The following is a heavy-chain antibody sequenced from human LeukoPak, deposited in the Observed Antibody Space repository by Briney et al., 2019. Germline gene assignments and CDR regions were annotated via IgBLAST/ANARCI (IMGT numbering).Heavy chain of an antibody. V-gene: IGHV3-53*04. D-gene: IGHD6-13*01. CDR2: IYSGGST. CDR3: ARAGCISSWYIPFIDY. Sequence: PGGSLRLSCAASGFTVSSNYMSWVRQAPGKGLEWVSVIYSGGSTYYADSVKGRFTISRHNSKNTLYLQMNSLRAEDTAVYYCARAGCISSWYIPFIDYWGQGTLVTVSS. J-gene: IGHJ4*02. CDR1: GFTVSSNY.